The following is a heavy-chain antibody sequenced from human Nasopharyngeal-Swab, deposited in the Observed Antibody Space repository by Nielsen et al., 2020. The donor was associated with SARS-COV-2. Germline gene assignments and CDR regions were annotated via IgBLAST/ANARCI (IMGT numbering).Heavy chain of an antibody. Sequence: GGSLRLSCAASGFTFSDSAIHWVRQAAGKGLEWVGRVRGEGRNYATAYSASVKGRFIIFRDDPTNTAYLQMNSLKTEDTAMYYCTRCGGGCYSGRDYWGQGTLVTVSS. CDR3: TRCGGGCYSGRDY. D-gene: IGHD2-15*01. V-gene: IGHV3-73*01. J-gene: IGHJ4*02. CDR2: VRGEGRNYAT. CDR1: GFTFSDSA.